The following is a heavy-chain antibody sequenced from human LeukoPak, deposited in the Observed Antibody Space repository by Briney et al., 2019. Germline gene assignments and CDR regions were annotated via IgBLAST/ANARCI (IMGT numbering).Heavy chain of an antibody. D-gene: IGHD3-22*01. J-gene: IGHJ4*02. Sequence: PSETLSLTCTVSGGSISSHYWSWIRQPPGKGLEWIGYIYYSGSTNYNPSLKSRVIISVDTSKNQFSLKLSSVTAADTAVYYCARVTMIKGDRDYWGQGTLVTVSS. V-gene: IGHV4-59*11. CDR1: GGSISSHY. CDR3: ARVTMIKGDRDY. CDR2: IYYSGST.